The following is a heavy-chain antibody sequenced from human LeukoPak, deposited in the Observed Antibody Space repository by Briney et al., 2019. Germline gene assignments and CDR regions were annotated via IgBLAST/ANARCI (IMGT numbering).Heavy chain of an antibody. CDR2: INWNSDSI. V-gene: IGHV3-9*01. CDR3: AINGGGDSGYGNLNY. J-gene: IGHJ4*02. CDR1: GFNFDDYA. D-gene: IGHD5-12*01. Sequence: PGRSLRLSCAVSGFNFDDYAMHWVRQVPGKGLEWVSGINWNSDSIGSADSVTGRFTTSRDTVKNSLYLQMNSLKAEDTAFYYGAINGGGDSGYGNLNYWSQGTLVIVSS.